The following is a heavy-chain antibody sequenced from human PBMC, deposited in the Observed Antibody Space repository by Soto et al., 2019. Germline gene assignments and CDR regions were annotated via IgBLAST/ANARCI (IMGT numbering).Heavy chain of an antibody. CDR3: ARDRCISTSCPYYYYGMDV. Sequence: PGGSLRLSCAASGFTFSSYAMHWVRQAPGKGLEWVAVISYDGSNKYYADSVKGRFTISRDNSKNTLYLQMNSLRAEDTAVYYCARDRCISTSCPYYYYGMDVWGQGATVTVSS. CDR2: ISYDGSNK. CDR1: GFTFSSYA. D-gene: IGHD2-2*01. V-gene: IGHV3-30-3*01. J-gene: IGHJ6*02.